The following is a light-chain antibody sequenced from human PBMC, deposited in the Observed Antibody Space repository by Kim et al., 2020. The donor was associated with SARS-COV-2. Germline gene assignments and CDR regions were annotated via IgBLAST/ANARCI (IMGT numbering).Light chain of an antibody. CDR1: QSVSSTY. J-gene: IGKJ4*02. CDR2: GAS. CDR3: QQYSSSPLT. V-gene: IGKV3-20*01. Sequence: EIVLTQSPGTLSLSPGERATLSCRASQSVSSTYLAWYQQKPGQAPRLLIYGASSRATDIPDRFSGSGSGTDFTLTISRLDPEDFAVYFCQQYSSSPLTFGGGTKVDIK.